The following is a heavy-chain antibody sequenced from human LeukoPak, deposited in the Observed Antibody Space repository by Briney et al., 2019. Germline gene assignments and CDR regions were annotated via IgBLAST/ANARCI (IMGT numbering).Heavy chain of an antibody. CDR3: ARESELGYCSGGSCYSW. D-gene: IGHD2-15*01. CDR2: ISSSSSTL. CDR1: GFTFSSYS. V-gene: IGHV3-48*04. J-gene: IGHJ4*02. Sequence: PGGSLRLSCAASGFTFSSYSMNWVRQAPGKGLEWVSYISSSSSTLYYADSVKGRFTISRDNAKNSLYLQMNSLRAEDTAVYYCARESELGYCSGGSCYSWGGQGTLVTVSS.